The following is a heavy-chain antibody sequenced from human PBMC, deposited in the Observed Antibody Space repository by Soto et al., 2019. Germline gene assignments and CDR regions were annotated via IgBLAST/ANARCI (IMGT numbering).Heavy chain of an antibody. D-gene: IGHD1-1*01. CDR3: ARDQLEGNWFDP. CDR1: GGSISSGGYS. Sequence: QLQLQESGSGLVRPSQTLSLTCAGSGGSISSGGYSWNWIRQPPGKGLEWIGYIYHSGRTLYNPSLKSRVTISVDKSKNQFSLKRRSVTAADTAVYYCARDQLEGNWFDPWGQGTLVTVSS. CDR2: IYHSGRT. V-gene: IGHV4-30-2*01. J-gene: IGHJ5*02.